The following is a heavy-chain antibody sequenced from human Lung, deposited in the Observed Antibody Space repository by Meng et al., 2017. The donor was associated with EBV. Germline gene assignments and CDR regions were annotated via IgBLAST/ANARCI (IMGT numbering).Heavy chain of an antibody. CDR3: ARGGGVEYYYGTGTSVDL. J-gene: IGHJ4*02. V-gene: IGHV3-11*01. Sequence: QVQLVDSGGGLVKPGGSLRLSCSASGFTFSDYYMSWIRQAPGKGLEWVSYISGSGRSIYYADSVKGRFTISRDNAKNSLYLQMNSLKAEDAAVYYCARGGGVEYYYGTGTSVDLWGPGTLVTVSP. CDR1: GFTFSDYY. D-gene: IGHD3-10*01. CDR2: ISGSGRSI.